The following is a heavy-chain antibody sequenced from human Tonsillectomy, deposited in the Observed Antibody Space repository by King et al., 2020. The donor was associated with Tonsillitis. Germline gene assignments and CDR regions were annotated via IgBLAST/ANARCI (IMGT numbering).Heavy chain of an antibody. D-gene: IGHD3-3*01. J-gene: IGHJ6*03. V-gene: IGHV4-59*01. CDR1: GGSISSYY. CDR2: IYYSGST. Sequence: PLQESGPGLVKPSETLSLTCTVSGGSISSYYWSWIRQPPGKGLEWIGYIYYSGSTNYNPSLKSRVTISVDTSKNQFSLKLSSVTAADTAVYYCARERADFWSGPYYMDVWGKGTTVTVSS. CDR3: ARERADFWSGPYYMDV.